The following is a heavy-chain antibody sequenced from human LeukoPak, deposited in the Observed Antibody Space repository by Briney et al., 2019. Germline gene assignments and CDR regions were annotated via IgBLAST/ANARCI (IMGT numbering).Heavy chain of an antibody. J-gene: IGHJ4*02. CDR1: GGSISSYY. D-gene: IGHD3-22*01. CDR3: ARGFSSGGYHYFDY. V-gene: IGHV4-4*07. Sequence: SETLSLTCTVSGGSISSYYWSWIRQPPGKGLEWIGRTQTSGNTNYNPSLESRVTMSVDTSKNQFSLKLSSVTAADTAVYHCARGFSSGGYHYFDYWGRGTLVTVSS. CDR2: TQTSGNT.